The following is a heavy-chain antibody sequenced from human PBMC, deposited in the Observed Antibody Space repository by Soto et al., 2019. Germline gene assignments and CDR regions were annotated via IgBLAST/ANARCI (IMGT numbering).Heavy chain of an antibody. CDR1: GYTFTSYG. V-gene: IGHV1-18*01. Sequence: ASVKVSCKASGYTFTSYGISWVRQAPGQGLEWMGWISAYNGNTNYAQKLQGRVTMTTDTSTSTAYMELRSLRSDDTAVYYCARIMTTLIRFDTWGQGALVTVSS. J-gene: IGHJ5*02. D-gene: IGHD3-16*01. CDR2: ISAYNGNT. CDR3: ARIMTTLIRFDT.